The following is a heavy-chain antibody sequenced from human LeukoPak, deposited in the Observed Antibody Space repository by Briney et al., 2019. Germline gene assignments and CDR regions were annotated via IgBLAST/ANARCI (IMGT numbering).Heavy chain of an antibody. J-gene: IGHJ4*02. CDR3: ARRFEDTAIFDY. CDR1: GGSISSYY. D-gene: IGHD5-18*01. CDR2: IYYSGST. V-gene: IGHV4-59*08. Sequence: PSETLSLTCTVSGGSISSYYWSWIRQPPGKGLEWIGYIYYSGSTNYNPSLKSRVTISVDTSKNQFSLKLSSVTAADTAVYYCARRFEDTAIFDYWGQGTLVTVSS.